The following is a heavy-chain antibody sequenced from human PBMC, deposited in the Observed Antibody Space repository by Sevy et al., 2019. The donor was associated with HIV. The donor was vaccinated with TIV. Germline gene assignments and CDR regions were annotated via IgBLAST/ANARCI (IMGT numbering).Heavy chain of an antibody. D-gene: IGHD2-15*01. CDR1: GFTFSSYA. V-gene: IGHV3-64D*06. J-gene: IGHJ6*03. CDR3: VKGKRGFCSGGSCYHYYYYYYMDV. Sequence: GGSLRLSCSASGFTFSSYAMHWVRQAPGKGLEYVSAISSNGGSTYYADSVKGRFTISRDNSKNTLYLQMSSLRAEDTVVYYCVKGKRGFCSGGSCYHYYYYYYMDVWGKGTTVTVSS. CDR2: ISSNGGST.